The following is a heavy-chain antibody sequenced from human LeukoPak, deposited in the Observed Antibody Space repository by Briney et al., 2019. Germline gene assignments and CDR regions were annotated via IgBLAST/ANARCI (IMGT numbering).Heavy chain of an antibody. D-gene: IGHD6-6*01. V-gene: IGHV4-30-4*01. CDR3: ASTNIAARNGFDY. CDR2: IYYSGST. CDR1: GGSISSGDYY. J-gene: IGHJ4*02. Sequence: SQTLSLTCTVSGGSISSGDYYWSWIRLPPGKGLEWIGYIYYSGSTYYNPSLKSRVTISVDTSKNQFSLKLSSVTAADTAVYYCASTNIAARNGFDYWGQGTLVTVSS.